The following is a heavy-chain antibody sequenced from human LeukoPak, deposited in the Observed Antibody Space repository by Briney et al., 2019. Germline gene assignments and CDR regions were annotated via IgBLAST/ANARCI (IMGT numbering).Heavy chain of an antibody. D-gene: IGHD3-10*01. J-gene: IGHJ4*02. V-gene: IGHV3-23*01. CDR2: LSGSGITT. CDR1: GFTFSNSA. Sequence: GGSLRLSCAASGFTFSNSAMSWVRQAPGKGLEWVSTLSGSGITTYYADSVKGRFTISRDNAKNTLYLQMNSLRAEDTAVYYCARVGVRFGELLMVPLDYWGQGTLVTVSS. CDR3: ARVGVRFGELLMVPLDY.